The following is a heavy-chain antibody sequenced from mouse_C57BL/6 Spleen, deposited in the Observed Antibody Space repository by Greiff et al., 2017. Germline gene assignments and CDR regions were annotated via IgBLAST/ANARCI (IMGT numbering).Heavy chain of an antibody. CDR3: ARPYDYDGVPY. V-gene: IGHV1-59*01. J-gene: IGHJ2*01. D-gene: IGHD2-4*01. CDR1: GYTFTSYW. Sequence: QVQLKQPGAELVRPGTSVKLSCKASGYTFTSYWMHWVKQRPGQGLEWIGVIDPSDSYTNYNQKFKCKATLTVDTSSSTAYMQLSSLTSEDSAVYYCARPYDYDGVPYWGQGTTLTVSS. CDR2: IDPSDSYT.